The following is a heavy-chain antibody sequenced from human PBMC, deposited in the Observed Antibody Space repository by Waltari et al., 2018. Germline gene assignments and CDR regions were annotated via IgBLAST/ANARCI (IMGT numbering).Heavy chain of an antibody. Sequence: QVQLQESGPGLVKPSETLSLTCAVSGYSISSGYYWGWIRQPPGKGLEWIGSIYHSGGTYYTPSRKSRVTISVDTSKNQFSLKLSSVTAADTAVYYCARHREDYGDYWYFDLWGRGTLVTVSS. V-gene: IGHV4-38-2*01. CDR1: GYSISSGYY. CDR2: IYHSGGT. CDR3: ARHREDYGDYWYFDL. D-gene: IGHD4-17*01. J-gene: IGHJ2*01.